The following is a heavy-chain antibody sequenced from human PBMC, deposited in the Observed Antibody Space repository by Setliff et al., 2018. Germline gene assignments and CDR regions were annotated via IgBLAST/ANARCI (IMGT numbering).Heavy chain of an antibody. Sequence: SETLSLTCTVSGGSISSGSYCWSWIRQPPGKGLEWIGSIYYSGSTYYNPSLKSRVTISVDTSKNQFSLKLSSVTAADTAVYYCVGLDFTDAFDIWGQGTMVTVSS. CDR3: VGLDFTDAFDI. J-gene: IGHJ3*02. V-gene: IGHV4-39*01. CDR2: IYYSGST. CDR1: GGSISSGSYC. D-gene: IGHD3-3*01.